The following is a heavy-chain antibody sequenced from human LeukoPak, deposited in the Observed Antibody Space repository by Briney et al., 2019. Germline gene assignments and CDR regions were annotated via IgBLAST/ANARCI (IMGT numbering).Heavy chain of an antibody. CDR2: ISFTSGTI. J-gene: IGHJ6*03. V-gene: IGHV3-48*04. D-gene: IGHD3-10*01. Sequence: SGGSLRLSCAASGLSFSRSSINWVRQAPGKGLEWVSYISFTSGTIYYADSVKGRFTVSRDNAKNSSFLQLDVLRAEDTAVYYCARVDTKSYGSAYMDVWGSGTTVTVSS. CDR3: ARVDTKSYGSAYMDV. CDR1: GLSFSRSS.